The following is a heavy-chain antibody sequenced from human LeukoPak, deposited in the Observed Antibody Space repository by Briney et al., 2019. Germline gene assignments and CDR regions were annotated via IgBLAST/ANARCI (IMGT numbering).Heavy chain of an antibody. Sequence: ASVKVSCKASGYTFTSYGISWVRQAPGQGLEWMGWISAYNGNTNCAQKLQGRVTMTTDTSTSTAYMELRSLRSDDTAVYYCAASYYDFWSGYSNAFDIWGQGTMVTVSS. V-gene: IGHV1-18*01. D-gene: IGHD3-3*01. CDR2: ISAYNGNT. CDR3: AASYYDFWSGYSNAFDI. J-gene: IGHJ3*02. CDR1: GYTFTSYG.